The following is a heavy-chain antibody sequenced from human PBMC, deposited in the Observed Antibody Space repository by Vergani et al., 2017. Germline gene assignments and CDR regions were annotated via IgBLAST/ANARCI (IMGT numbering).Heavy chain of an antibody. CDR2: IYPADSDT. CDR1: EYSFGNYW. J-gene: IGHJ4*02. Sequence: EVELVPSGPEMRKPGESLKISCKGSEYSFGNYWIGWVRQMPGKGLEWMGIIYPADSDTRYSPSFQGPVTISADKSISTAFLQWDSLKASDTALYYCAGRRAYTDSWGQGTLVTVSS. CDR3: AGRRAYTDS. D-gene: IGHD3-16*01. V-gene: IGHV5-51*03.